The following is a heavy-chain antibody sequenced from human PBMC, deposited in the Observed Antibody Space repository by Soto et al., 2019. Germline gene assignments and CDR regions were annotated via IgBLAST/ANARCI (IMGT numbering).Heavy chain of an antibody. Sequence: PSETLSLTCTISGGSISVYYWSWVRQPPGHELEWIGYIYASGSPYYNPSLRSRVTISADTSKNQNSLNLTSPSAADTAVYYWARGVGSSPPRYWGRGTLVTVSS. CDR2: IYASGSP. CDR3: ARGVGSSPPRY. CDR1: GGSISVYY. J-gene: IGHJ4*02. V-gene: IGHV4-59*01. D-gene: IGHD1-26*01.